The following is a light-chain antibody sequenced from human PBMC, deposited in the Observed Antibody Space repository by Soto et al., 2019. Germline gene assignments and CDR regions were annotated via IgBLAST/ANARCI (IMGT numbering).Light chain of an antibody. J-gene: IGLJ1*01. CDR1: SSDICTYNY. CDR2: DVS. CDR3: YSCRRSCGTRYV. V-gene: IGLV2-14*03. Sequence: QSALTQPASVSGSPGQSITISCTGTSSDICTYNYVSWYQQHPGPAPKLMIYDVSNRPSGVSDRFSGSKSGNTASLTISGLQAEDEADYYCYSCRRSCGTRYVFGTGTKVTVL.